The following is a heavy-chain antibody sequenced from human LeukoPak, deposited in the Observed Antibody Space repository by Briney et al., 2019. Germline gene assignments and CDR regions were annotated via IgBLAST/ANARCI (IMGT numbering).Heavy chain of an antibody. D-gene: IGHD2-8*01. J-gene: IGHJ4*02. Sequence: GGSLRLSCVGSGFTFSNYGIHWVRQAPGKGLEWVSAITDSGGNTYYAAPVKGRFTISRDNSKNTLYLQMNSLRAEDTALYYCARAGHCTNGICYTPDFDYWGQGTLVTISS. CDR3: ARAGHCTNGICYTPDFDY. V-gene: IGHV3-23*01. CDR1: GFTFSNYG. CDR2: ITDSGGNT.